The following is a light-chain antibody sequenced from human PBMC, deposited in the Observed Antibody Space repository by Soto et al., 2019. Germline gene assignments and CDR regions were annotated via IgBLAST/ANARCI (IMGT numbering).Light chain of an antibody. Sequence: QSALTQPASVSGSPGQSITISCTGTGSDVGGYNYVSWYQHHPGKAPKLLIYEVSKRPSGVSNRFSGSKSGNTASLTISGLQAEDEADYYCSSYTSSSTLVFGGGTKLTVL. V-gene: IGLV2-14*01. CDR2: EVS. CDR1: GSDVGGYNY. CDR3: SSYTSSSTLV. J-gene: IGLJ2*01.